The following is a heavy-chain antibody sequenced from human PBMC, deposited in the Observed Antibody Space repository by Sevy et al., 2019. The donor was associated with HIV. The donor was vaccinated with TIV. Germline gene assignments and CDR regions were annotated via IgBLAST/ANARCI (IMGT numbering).Heavy chain of an antibody. CDR3: ARDSTTRPRVLDY. CDR1: GGSISSYF. Sequence: LSLTCSVSGGSISSYFWTWVRQSPGKGLEWIGNIYFTGNTDYTPSLKSRVTLSLDTSKSQFSLTLKSVTAADTAIYFCARDSTTRPRVLDYWGQGTLVTVSS. D-gene: IGHD1-1*01. J-gene: IGHJ4*02. CDR2: IYFTGNT. V-gene: IGHV4-59*01.